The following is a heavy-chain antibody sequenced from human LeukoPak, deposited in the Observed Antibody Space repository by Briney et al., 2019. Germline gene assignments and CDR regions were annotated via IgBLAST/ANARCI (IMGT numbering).Heavy chain of an antibody. CDR2: INHSGST. V-gene: IGHV4-34*01. D-gene: IGHD3-9*01. CDR3: ARVVVRPDYDILTGYGDFDY. J-gene: IGHJ4*02. Sequence: SETLSLTCAVYGGSFSGYYWSWIRQPPGKGLEWIGEINHSGSTNYNPSLKSRVTISVDTSKNQFSLKLSSVTAADTAVYYCARVVVRPDYDILTGYGDFDYWGQGTLVTVSS. CDR1: GGSFSGYY.